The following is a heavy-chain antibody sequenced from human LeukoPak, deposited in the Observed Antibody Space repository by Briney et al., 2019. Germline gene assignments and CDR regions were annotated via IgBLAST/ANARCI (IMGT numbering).Heavy chain of an antibody. D-gene: IGHD3-22*01. CDR1: GGSISSSNW. Sequence: PSETLSLTCAVSGGSISSSNWWSWVRQPPGKGLEWIGEIYHSGSTNYNPSLKSRVTISVDKSKNQFSLKLSSVTAADTAVYYCARVAYYDSSGYYYPSHGMDVWGQETTVTVSS. J-gene: IGHJ6*02. CDR3: ARVAYYDSSGYYYPSHGMDV. V-gene: IGHV4-4*02. CDR2: IYHSGST.